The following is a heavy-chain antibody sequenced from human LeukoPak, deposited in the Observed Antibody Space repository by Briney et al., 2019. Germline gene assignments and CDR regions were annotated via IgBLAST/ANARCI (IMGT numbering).Heavy chain of an antibody. Sequence: SETLSLTCTVYARSVSIYYWSWIRQPPGKGLEWIGSIYHSGSTYYNPSLNSRVTISVDTSKNQFSLKLSSVTAADTAVYYCARCVGPAAPYPYYYYYYMDVWGKGTTVTVSS. D-gene: IGHD2-2*01. V-gene: IGHV4-38-2*02. CDR3: ARCVGPAAPYPYYYYYYMDV. J-gene: IGHJ6*03. CDR2: IYHSGST. CDR1: ARSVSIYY.